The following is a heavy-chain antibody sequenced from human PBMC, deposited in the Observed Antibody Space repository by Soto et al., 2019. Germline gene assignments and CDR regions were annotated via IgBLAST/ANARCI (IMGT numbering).Heavy chain of an antibody. J-gene: IGHJ5*02. CDR1: GASIISSDFY. V-gene: IGHV4-39*01. Sequence: LALPGTVSGASIISSDFYLGWVRQPPGKGLEWIGSIFYLGSSYYNPSLKSRVTMSVDTSKNQFSLRLRSVTAADTALYLCARHYLELRKNNWFDPGGQGIMVTVSS. CDR3: ARHYLELRKNNWFDP. D-gene: IGHD1-26*01. CDR2: IFYLGSS.